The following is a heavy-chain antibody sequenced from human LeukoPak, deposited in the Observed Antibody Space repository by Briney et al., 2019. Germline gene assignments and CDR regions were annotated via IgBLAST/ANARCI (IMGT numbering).Heavy chain of an antibody. CDR1: GFTFNNYN. D-gene: IGHD6-19*01. CDR3: ARDYRYNSGWCDY. V-gene: IGHV3-21*01. J-gene: IGHJ4*02. Sequence: GGSLRLSCEASGFTFNNYNMNWVRQAPGKGLEWVSSISRSSVDISCADSVSGRFTISRDNAKSSLYLQLNSLRVEDTAVYYCARDYRYNSGWCDYGGQGTLVSVSP. CDR2: ISRSSVDI.